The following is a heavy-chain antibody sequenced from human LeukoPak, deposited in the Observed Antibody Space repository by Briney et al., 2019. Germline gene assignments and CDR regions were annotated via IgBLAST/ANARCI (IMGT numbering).Heavy chain of an antibody. CDR1: GGSISTSTSY. J-gene: IGHJ5*02. CDR3: ARATGFTSGWRWFDP. D-gene: IGHD6-19*01. Sequence: PETLSLTCTVSGGSISTSTSYWGWIRQPPGKGLEWIGSIYHGGSTYYNPSLKSRVTMSVDTSKNQVSLKMSFVTAADTAVYYCARATGFTSGWRWFDPWGQGTLVTVSS. CDR2: IYHGGST. V-gene: IGHV4-39*07.